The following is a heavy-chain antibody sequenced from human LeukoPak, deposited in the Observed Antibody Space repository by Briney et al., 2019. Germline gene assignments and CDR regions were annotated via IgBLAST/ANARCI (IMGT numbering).Heavy chain of an antibody. CDR3: ARRARYYYDSSGSMDAFDI. J-gene: IGHJ3*02. CDR2: IYPGDSDT. V-gene: IGHV5-51*01. D-gene: IGHD3-22*01. CDR1: GYSFTSYW. Sequence: GESLKISCKGSGYSFTSYWIGWVRQMPGKGLEWMGIIYPGDSDTRYSPSFQGQVTISADKSISTAYLQWSSLKASDTAMYYCARRARYYYDSSGSMDAFDIWGQGTMVTVSS.